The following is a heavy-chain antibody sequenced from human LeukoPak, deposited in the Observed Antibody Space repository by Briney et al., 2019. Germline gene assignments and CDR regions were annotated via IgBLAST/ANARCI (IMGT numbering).Heavy chain of an antibody. D-gene: IGHD2-21*01. CDR2: ISATGVRT. CDR1: GFAFRSYA. Sequence: GGSLRLSCAASGFAFRSYAMSWVRQAPGKGLEWVSLISATGVRTFYADSVKGRITISRDNSNNMVFLQMNSLRAEDTAVYYCAKGKVNHEGADDIWGRGQWSPSLQ. J-gene: IGHJ3*02. V-gene: IGHV3-23*01. CDR3: AKGKVNHEGADDI.